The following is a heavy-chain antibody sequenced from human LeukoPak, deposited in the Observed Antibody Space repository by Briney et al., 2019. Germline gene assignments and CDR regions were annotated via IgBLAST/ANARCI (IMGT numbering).Heavy chain of an antibody. CDR1: GYTFTSYG. V-gene: IGHV1-18*01. Sequence: GASVKVSCKASGYTFTSYGISWVRQAPGQGLEWMGWISGYNGNTIYAQKLQGRVSMTTDTSTSTAYMDLRCLRSDDTAVYYCARDYCNNPTCHTREFDYWGQGTLVTVSS. D-gene: IGHD2/OR15-2a*01. J-gene: IGHJ4*02. CDR3: ARDYCNNPTCHTREFDY. CDR2: ISGYNGNT.